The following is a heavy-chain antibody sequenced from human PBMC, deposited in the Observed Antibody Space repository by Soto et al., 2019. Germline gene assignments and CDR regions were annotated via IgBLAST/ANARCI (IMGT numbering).Heavy chain of an antibody. Sequence: PSLKVSCRISGCRVSELSMHWAGQAHKKGLEWMGGFDPEDGETIYAQKFQGRVTMTEDTSTDTAYMELSSLRSEDTAVYSCATGRETYYYYYYMDVWGKGTTVTVSS. CDR2: FDPEDGET. V-gene: IGHV1-24*01. CDR3: ATGRETYYYYYYMDV. J-gene: IGHJ6*03. CDR1: GCRVSELS.